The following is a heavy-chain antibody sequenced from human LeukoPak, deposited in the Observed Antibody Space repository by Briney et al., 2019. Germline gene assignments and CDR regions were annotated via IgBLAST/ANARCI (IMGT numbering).Heavy chain of an antibody. J-gene: IGHJ4*02. D-gene: IGHD6-19*01. V-gene: IGHV4-34*01. CDR2: IYYSGST. CDR3: ARHEHIAVAGTRFDY. Sequence: SETLSLTCAVYGGSFSGYYWSWIRQPPGKGLEWIGSIYYSGSTYYNPSLKSRVTISVDTSKNQFSLKLSSVTAADTAVYYCARHEHIAVAGTRFDYWGQGTLVTVSS. CDR1: GGSFSGYY.